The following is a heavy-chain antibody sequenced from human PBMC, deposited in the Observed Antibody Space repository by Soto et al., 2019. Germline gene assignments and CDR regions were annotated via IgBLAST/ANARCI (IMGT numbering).Heavy chain of an antibody. CDR1: GGSISSYY. CDR3: ARWTSDYYGSGSHFDY. V-gene: IGHV4-59*01. Sequence: KPSETLSLTCTVSGGSISSYYWSWIRQPPGKGLEWIGYIYYSGSTNYNPSLKSRVTISVDTSKNQFSLKLSSVTAADTAVYYCARWTSDYYGSGSHFDYWGQGTLVTVSS. D-gene: IGHD3-10*01. CDR2: IYYSGST. J-gene: IGHJ4*02.